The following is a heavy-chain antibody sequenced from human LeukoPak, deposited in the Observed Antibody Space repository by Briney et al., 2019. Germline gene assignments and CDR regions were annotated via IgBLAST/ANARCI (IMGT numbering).Heavy chain of an antibody. D-gene: IGHD1-26*01. J-gene: IGHJ4*02. V-gene: IGHV4-61*02. CDR3: ARTRVGATVDY. CDR1: GGSISSGSFY. CDR2: IYTSGST. Sequence: SETLSLTCTVSGGSISSGSFYWSWIRQPAGKGLEWIGRIYTSGSTNYNPSLKSRVTISVDTSKNQFSLKLSSVTAADTAVYYCARTRVGATVDYWGQGTLVTVSS.